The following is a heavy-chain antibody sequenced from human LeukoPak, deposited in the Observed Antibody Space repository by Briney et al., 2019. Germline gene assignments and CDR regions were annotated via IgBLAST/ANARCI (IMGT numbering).Heavy chain of an antibody. J-gene: IGHJ4*02. CDR3: ARERRFSGYEIN. CDR2: IYPSGST. CDR1: GDSINSGSHY. V-gene: IGHV4-31*01. Sequence: PSETLSLTCTVSGDSINSGSHYWTWLRQHPGKGLEWIGHIYPSGSTNDNPSLKSLLIISKDSSKNQFTLQLSSVTAADTAVYYCARERRFSGYEINWGQGTLVTVSS. D-gene: IGHD5-12*01.